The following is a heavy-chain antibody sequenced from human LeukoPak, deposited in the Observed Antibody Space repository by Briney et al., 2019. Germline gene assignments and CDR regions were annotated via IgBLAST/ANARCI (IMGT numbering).Heavy chain of an antibody. CDR1: GLAFSRYT. J-gene: IGHJ4*02. D-gene: IGHD4-11*01. CDR2: ISDGGSNT. Sequence: PGGSVTLFCAPCGLAFSRYTMNCPRDAPGKAVVCVSTISDGGSNTHYADSVEGRFTISRDDSQNTLFLQMNSLRADDTALYYCATRLQNHFDYWGQGTQVTVSS. CDR3: ATRLQNHFDY. V-gene: IGHV3-23*01.